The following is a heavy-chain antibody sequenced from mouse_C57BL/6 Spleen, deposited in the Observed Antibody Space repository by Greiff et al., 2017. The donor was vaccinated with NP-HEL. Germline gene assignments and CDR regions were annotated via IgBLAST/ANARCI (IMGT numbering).Heavy chain of an antibody. D-gene: IGHD4-1*01. CDR1: GYTFTDYN. V-gene: IGHV1-22*01. J-gene: IGHJ2*01. Sequence: EVQLQQSGPELVKPGASVKMSCKASGYTFTDYNMHWVKQSHGKSLEWIGYINPNNGGTSYNQKFKGKATLTVNKSSSTAYMELRSLTSEDSAVYYCARGTGTVGGYFDYWGQGTTLTVSS. CDR2: INPNNGGT. CDR3: ARGTGTVGGYFDY.